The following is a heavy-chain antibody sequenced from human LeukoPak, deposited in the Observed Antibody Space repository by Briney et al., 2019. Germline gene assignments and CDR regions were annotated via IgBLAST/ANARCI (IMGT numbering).Heavy chain of an antibody. D-gene: IGHD3-3*01. CDR2: IYYSGST. V-gene: IGHV4-39*01. Sequence: PSETLSLTCTFSGGSIRGSSYYWVWIRQPPGKGLEWIGTIYYSGSTYYNPSLKSRVTISADTSKNQLSLKVRSVTAADTAVYYCARSSGVVIHNWFDPWGQGTLVTVSS. CDR3: ARSSGVVIHNWFDP. CDR1: GGSIRGSSYY. J-gene: IGHJ5*02.